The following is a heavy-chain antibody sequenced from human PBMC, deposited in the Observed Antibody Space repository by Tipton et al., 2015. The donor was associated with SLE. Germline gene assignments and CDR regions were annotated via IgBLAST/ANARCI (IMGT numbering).Heavy chain of an antibody. CDR3: ASSASGWFDY. Sequence: TLSLTCSVSGGSLSSNYWSWLRQPPGEGLELIGYIYPSGITNYNPSLKSRVSISVDTSKNHFSMKLSSVTAADTAVYYCASSASGWFDYWGQGTLVTVSS. D-gene: IGHD6-19*01. CDR1: GGSLSSNY. V-gene: IGHV4-59*01. CDR2: IYPSGIT. J-gene: IGHJ4*02.